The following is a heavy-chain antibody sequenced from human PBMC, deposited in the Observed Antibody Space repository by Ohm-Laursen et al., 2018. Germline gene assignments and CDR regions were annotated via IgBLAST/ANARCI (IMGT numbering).Heavy chain of an antibody. Sequence: SLRLSCAASGFTLSSYGMQWVREASGKGLEWVAVIWYDGSNKYYAVSVKGRFTISRDNSKNTLYLQMNSLRAEDTAVYYCARPYDYVWGSYRHWGQGTLVTVSS. D-gene: IGHD3-16*02. CDR1: GFTLSSYG. CDR3: ARPYDYVWGSYRH. J-gene: IGHJ4*02. V-gene: IGHV3-33*03. CDR2: IWYDGSNK.